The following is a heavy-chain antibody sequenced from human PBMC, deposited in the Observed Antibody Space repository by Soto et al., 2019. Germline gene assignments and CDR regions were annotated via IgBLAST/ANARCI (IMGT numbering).Heavy chain of an antibody. CDR2: IFDGGIT. CDR1: SGSINTDNW. Sequence: SETLSLTCGVSSGSINTDNWWTWVRQPPGKGLEWIGEIFDGGITNYNPSLRGRVTFSVDKSSNHCSLWLTSVTAADTAVYYCARQTYSYSWHYWGQGALVTVSS. CDR3: ARQTYSYSWHY. J-gene: IGHJ4*02. D-gene: IGHD3-16*02. V-gene: IGHV4-4*02.